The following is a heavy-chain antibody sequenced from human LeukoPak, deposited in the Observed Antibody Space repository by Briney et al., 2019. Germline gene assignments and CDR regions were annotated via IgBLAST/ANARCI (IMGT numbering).Heavy chain of an antibody. CDR3: ARAPPHFGEFDY. V-gene: IGHV1-46*01. J-gene: IGHJ4*02. CDR1: GYTFTSYY. D-gene: IGHD3-10*01. Sequence: ASVKVSCKASGYTFTSYYMHWVRQAPGQGLEWMGIINPSGGSTLYAQKFQGRVTMTRDTSTSTMYMVLNSLRSEDTAVYYCARAPPHFGEFDYWGQGTLVTVSS. CDR2: INPSGGST.